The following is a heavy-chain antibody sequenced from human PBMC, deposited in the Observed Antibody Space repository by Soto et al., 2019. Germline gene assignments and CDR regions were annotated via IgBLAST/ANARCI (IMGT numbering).Heavy chain of an antibody. CDR2: ISYDGNTK. V-gene: IGHV3-30-3*01. CDR3: ARAGCDGGSCYTLVGLRYGMDV. CDR1: GFTFSSYA. Sequence: QVQLVESGGGGVQPGRSLRLSCAASGFTFSSYALHWVRQAPGKGLEWVAVISYDGNTKYYADSVKGRFTISRDNSKNPLYLQMNSLRAEDTAVYYCARAGCDGGSCYTLVGLRYGMDVWGQETTVTVSS. J-gene: IGHJ6*02. D-gene: IGHD2-15*01.